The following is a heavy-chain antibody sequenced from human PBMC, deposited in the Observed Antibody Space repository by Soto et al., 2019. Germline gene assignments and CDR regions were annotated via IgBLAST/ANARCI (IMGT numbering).Heavy chain of an antibody. V-gene: IGHV1-3*01. CDR2: INAGNGNT. Sequence: VSVKVSWKAAGYTFTSYAMHWWRQAPGQRLEWMGWINAGNGNTKYSQKFQGRVTITRDTSASTAYMELSSLRSEDTAVYYCARAVMATSLYYFDYWGQGTLVTVSS. CDR3: ARAVMATSLYYFDY. D-gene: IGHD2-21*01. CDR1: GYTFTSYA. J-gene: IGHJ4*02.